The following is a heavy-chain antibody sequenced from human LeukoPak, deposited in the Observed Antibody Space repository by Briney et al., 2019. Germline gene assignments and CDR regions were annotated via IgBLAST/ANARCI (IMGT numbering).Heavy chain of an antibody. CDR3: ARGLSSSGYDLGY. CDR1: GGTFSSYA. D-gene: IGHD5-12*01. CDR2: MNPNSGNT. Sequence: ASVKVSCKASGGTFSSYAISWVRQAPGQGLEWMGWMNPNSGNTGYAQKFQGRVTMTRNTSIGTAYMELSSLKSEDTAVYYCARGLSSSGYDLGYWGQGTLVTVSS. J-gene: IGHJ4*02. V-gene: IGHV1-8*02.